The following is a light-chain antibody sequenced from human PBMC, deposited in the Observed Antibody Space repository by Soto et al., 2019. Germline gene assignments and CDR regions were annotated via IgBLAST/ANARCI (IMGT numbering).Light chain of an antibody. CDR2: KAS. V-gene: IGKV1-5*03. Sequence: DIQMTQSPSTLSGSVGDRVTITCRASQTISSWLAWYHQKPGKAPKLLIYKASTLKIGVPSRFSGSGSGTAFTLTISSLQPDDFATYYCQHYNSYSEAFGQGTKVELK. J-gene: IGKJ1*01. CDR3: QHYNSYSEA. CDR1: QTISSW.